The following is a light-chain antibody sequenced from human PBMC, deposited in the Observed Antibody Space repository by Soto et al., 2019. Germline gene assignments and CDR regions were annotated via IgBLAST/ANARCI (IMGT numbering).Light chain of an antibody. CDR1: QGIRND. J-gene: IGKJ1*01. CDR3: QQYDNLPPTWT. V-gene: IGKV1-17*01. Sequence: DIQMTQSPSSLSASVGDRVTITCRASQGIRNDLGWYQQKPGKAPKRLIYAASSLQSGVLSRFSGSGSGTEFTLTISSLQPEDIATYYCQQYDNLPPTWTFGQGTKVDIK. CDR2: AAS.